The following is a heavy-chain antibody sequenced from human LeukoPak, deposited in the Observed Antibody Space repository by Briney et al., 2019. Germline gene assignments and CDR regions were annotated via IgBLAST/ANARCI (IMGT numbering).Heavy chain of an antibody. Sequence: GASVKASCKASGYTFTSYGISRVQQAPGQGLEWMGWISAYNGNTNYAQKLQGRVTMTTDTSTSTAYMELRSLRSDDTAVYYCARSSWSNWFDPWGQGTLVTVSS. V-gene: IGHV1-18*01. CDR1: GYTFTSYG. D-gene: IGHD6-13*01. CDR2: ISAYNGNT. CDR3: ARSSWSNWFDP. J-gene: IGHJ5*02.